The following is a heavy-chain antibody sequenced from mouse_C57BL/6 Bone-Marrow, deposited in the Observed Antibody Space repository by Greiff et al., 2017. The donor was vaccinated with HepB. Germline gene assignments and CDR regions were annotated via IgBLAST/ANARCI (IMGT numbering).Heavy chain of an antibody. CDR1: GYTFTDYN. CDR2: INPNNGGT. Sequence: EVQLQESGPELVKPGASVKMSCKASGYTFTDYNMHWVKQSHGKSLEWIGYINPNNGGTSYNQKFKGKATLTVNKSSSTAYMELRSLTSEDSAVYYCAREGYYGKNYFDYWGQGTTLTVSS. J-gene: IGHJ2*01. CDR3: AREGYYGKNYFDY. D-gene: IGHD1-1*01. V-gene: IGHV1-22*01.